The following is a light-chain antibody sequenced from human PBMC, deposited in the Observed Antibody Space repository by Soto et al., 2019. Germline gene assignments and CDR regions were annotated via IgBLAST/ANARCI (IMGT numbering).Light chain of an antibody. CDR1: HTISSSY. V-gene: IGKV3-20*01. CDR2: GIS. Sequence: EIVLTQSPGTLSLSPGERATLSCRASHTISSSYLAWYQQKPGQAPRLLMYGISRRATGIPDRFSGSGSGTDFTLTIPRLEPEDLAVYCCQQYVTSSPRTFGQGTKVDI. J-gene: IGKJ1*01. CDR3: QQYVTSSPRT.